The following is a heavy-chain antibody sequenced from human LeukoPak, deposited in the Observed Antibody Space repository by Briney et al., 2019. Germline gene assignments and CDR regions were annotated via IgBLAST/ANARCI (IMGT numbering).Heavy chain of an antibody. CDR3: ARDTRRDGYKN. Sequence: SSQTLSLTCTVSGGSISSGDYYWSWIRQPPGKGLEWIGYIYYSGSTYYSPSLKSRVTISVDTSKNQFSLKLSSVTAADTAVYYCARDTRRDGYKNWGQGTLVTVSS. J-gene: IGHJ4*02. V-gene: IGHV4-30-4*08. D-gene: IGHD5-24*01. CDR1: GGSISSGDYY. CDR2: IYYSGST.